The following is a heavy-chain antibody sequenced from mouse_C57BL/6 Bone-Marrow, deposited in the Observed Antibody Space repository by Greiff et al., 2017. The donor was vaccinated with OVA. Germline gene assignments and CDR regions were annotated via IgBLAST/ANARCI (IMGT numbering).Heavy chain of an antibody. V-gene: IGHV5-4*01. Sequence: EVHLVESGGGLVKPGGSLKLSCAASGFTFSSYAMSWVRQTPEKRLEWVATLSDGGSYTYYPDNVKGRFTISRDNAKNNLYLQMSHLKSEDTAMDYCARDGGYYGYFDYWGQGTTLTVSS. CDR3: ARDGGYYGYFDY. CDR1: GFTFSSYA. J-gene: IGHJ2*01. CDR2: LSDGGSYT. D-gene: IGHD1-1*01.